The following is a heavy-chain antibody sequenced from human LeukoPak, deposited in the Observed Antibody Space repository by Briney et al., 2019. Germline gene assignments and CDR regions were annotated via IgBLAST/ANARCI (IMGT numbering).Heavy chain of an antibody. D-gene: IGHD4-17*01. CDR1: GLTFSSYW. CDR3: AREGGLRLTTRYFDY. CDR2: INSDGSST. J-gene: IGHJ4*02. Sequence: GGSLRLSCAVSGLTFSSYWMHWVRQAPGKGLVWVSRINSDGSSTNYADSVKGRFSISRDNAKNSLYLQMNSLRAEDTAVYYCAREGGLRLTTRYFDYWGQGTLVTVSS. V-gene: IGHV3-74*01.